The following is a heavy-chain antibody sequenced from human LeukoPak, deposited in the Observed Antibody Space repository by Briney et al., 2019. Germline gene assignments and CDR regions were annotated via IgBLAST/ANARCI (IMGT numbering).Heavy chain of an antibody. CDR3: ARGRVGATLSYYYYYYMDV. Sequence: ASVNVSCKASGYTFTSYCISWVRPAPGQGLEWMGWISAYNGNTNYAQKLQGRVTMTTDTSTSTAYMELRSLRSDDTAVYYCARGRVGATLSYYYYYYMDVWGKGTTVTVSS. CDR1: GYTFTSYC. J-gene: IGHJ6*03. D-gene: IGHD1-26*01. V-gene: IGHV1-18*01. CDR2: ISAYNGNT.